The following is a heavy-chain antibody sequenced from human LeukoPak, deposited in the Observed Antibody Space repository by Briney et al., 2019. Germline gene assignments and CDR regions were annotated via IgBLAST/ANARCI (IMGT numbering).Heavy chain of an antibody. CDR1: GFTFNSYA. V-gene: IGHV3-23*01. CDR2: ISGSGGST. CDR3: ACDFYSGYNRINAFDI. Sequence: GGSLRLSCAPSGFTFNSYAMSWLRQAPGKGLEWVSAISGSGGSTFYADSVKGRFNISRDNSKNTHYLAMNNMRADDTAVYVCACDFYSGYNRINAFDIWGQGTMVTVSS. D-gene: IGHD3-3*01. J-gene: IGHJ3*02.